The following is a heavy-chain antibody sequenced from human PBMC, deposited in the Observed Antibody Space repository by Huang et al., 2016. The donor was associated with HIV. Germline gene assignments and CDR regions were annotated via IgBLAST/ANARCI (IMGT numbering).Heavy chain of an antibody. CDR3: ARDRLPGAAITGWFDP. CDR2: ISNIFDTS. J-gene: IGHJ5*02. V-gene: IGHV1-69*13. CDR1: GGSFSDYS. D-gene: IGHD2-2*01. Sequence: QVQLVQSGAEVKKPGSSVKVSCKASGGSFSDYSISWLRQAPGQGLEWMGGISNIFDTSNYAQKFHGRVTITADESTSTVYMELSSLKSEDTAMYYCARDRLPGAAITGWFDPWGQGTLVTVSS.